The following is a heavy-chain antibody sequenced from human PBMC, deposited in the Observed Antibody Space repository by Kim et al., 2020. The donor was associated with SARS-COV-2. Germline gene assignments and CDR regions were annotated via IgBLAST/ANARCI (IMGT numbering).Heavy chain of an antibody. D-gene: IGHD1-26*01. CDR3: ARDDYSGSYYFDL. Sequence: KYSQRCQGRITFIRDTSANTVYLELNSLRSDDTAVYYCARDDYSGSYYFDLWGQGTLVTVSS. J-gene: IGHJ4*02. V-gene: IGHV1-3*01.